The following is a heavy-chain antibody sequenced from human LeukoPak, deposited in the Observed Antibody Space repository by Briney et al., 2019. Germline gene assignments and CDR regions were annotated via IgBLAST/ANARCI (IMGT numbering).Heavy chain of an antibody. CDR2: SGGST. CDR3: ATVGDYYYDSSGYYLDY. V-gene: IGHV3-66*01. Sequence: SGGSTYYTDSVKGRFTISRDNAKNSLYLQMNSLRAEDTAVYYCATVGDYYYDSSGYYLDYWGQGTLVTVSS. J-gene: IGHJ4*02. D-gene: IGHD3-22*01.